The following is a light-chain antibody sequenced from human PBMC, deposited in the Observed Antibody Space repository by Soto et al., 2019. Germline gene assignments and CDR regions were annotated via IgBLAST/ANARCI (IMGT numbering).Light chain of an antibody. V-gene: IGKV1-5*01. Sequence: DIQISTSPATLSVTDGARATITCRASQSSSKWLAWYQQKPGKAPKRLIYAVSSMQSEVPSRFSGSGSGTEFTLTISSLQPEDFATYYCLQHYSYPQTFGQGTKVDIK. J-gene: IGKJ1*01. CDR2: AVS. CDR1: QSSSKW. CDR3: LQHYSYPQT.